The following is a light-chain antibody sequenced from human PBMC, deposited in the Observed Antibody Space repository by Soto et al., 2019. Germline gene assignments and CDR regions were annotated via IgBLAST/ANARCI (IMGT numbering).Light chain of an antibody. CDR3: SSYAGSNNLL. CDR2: EVS. CDR1: XXXVGGYNY. Sequence: QSALTQPPSASGSXXXSXXXXXXXXXXXVGGYNYVSWYQQHPGKAPQLMIYEVSRRPSGVPDRFSGSKSGNTASLTVSGLQAEDEADYYCSSYAGSNNLLFGGGTKLTVL. V-gene: IGLV2-8*01. J-gene: IGLJ2*01.